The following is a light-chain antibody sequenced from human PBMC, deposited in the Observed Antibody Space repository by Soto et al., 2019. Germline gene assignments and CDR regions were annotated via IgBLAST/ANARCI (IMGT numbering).Light chain of an antibody. CDR3: QQYGTSPPT. Sequence: EIVLTQSPGTLSLSPGERATLSCRASQSVSSNFLAWYHQKPGQAPRLLIYGASYRAIGIPDRFSGSGSGTDFTLTISSLEPEDFAVYCCQQYGTSPPTFGPGTTVDVK. CDR2: GAS. J-gene: IGKJ3*01. V-gene: IGKV3-20*01. CDR1: QSVSSNF.